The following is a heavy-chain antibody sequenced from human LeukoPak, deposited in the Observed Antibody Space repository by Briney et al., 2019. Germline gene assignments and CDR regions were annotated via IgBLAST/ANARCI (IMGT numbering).Heavy chain of an antibody. CDR1: GFTFSSYW. V-gene: IGHV3-74*01. J-gene: IGHJ5*02. D-gene: IGHD1-1*01. CDR3: ARDKDWNGPWGWFDP. Sequence: GGSLRLSCAASGFTFSSYWMHWVRQAPGKGLVWVLRINSDGSSTSYADSVKGRFTISRDNAKNTLYLQMNSLRAEDTAVYYCARDKDWNGPWGWFDPWGQGTLVTVSS. CDR2: INSDGSST.